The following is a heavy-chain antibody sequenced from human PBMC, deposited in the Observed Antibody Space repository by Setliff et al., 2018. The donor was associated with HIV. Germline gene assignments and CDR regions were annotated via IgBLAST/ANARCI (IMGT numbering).Heavy chain of an antibody. CDR1: GFSIDDYA. CDR2: VRGIAYGGTT. V-gene: IGHV3-49*03. D-gene: IGHD4-17*01. J-gene: IGHJ4*02. Sequence: PGGSLRLSCTASGFSIDDYAMNWFRQAPGRGLEWVGPVRGIAYGGTTEYAASVRGRFTISRDDSKNIAYLQMNSLKTEDTAVYFCTRDGGGDYGVYAPDYWGQGTLVTVSS. CDR3: TRDGGGDYGVYAPDY.